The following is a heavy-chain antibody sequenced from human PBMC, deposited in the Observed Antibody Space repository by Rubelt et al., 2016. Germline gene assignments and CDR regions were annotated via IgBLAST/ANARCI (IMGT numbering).Heavy chain of an antibody. V-gene: IGHV1-18*01. Sequence: QVQLVQSGAEVKKPGASVKVSCKASGYTFTTYGINWVRQAPGQGLEWMGWISAFNGNTNHAKKSQGRVTMATDTSTRTVYRELRSLRSDDTAVYYCAREAYSGRYPLIDYWGQGTLVTVSS. CDR3: AREAYSGRYPLIDY. D-gene: IGHD1-26*01. CDR2: ISAFNGNT. J-gene: IGHJ4*02. CDR1: GYTFTTYG.